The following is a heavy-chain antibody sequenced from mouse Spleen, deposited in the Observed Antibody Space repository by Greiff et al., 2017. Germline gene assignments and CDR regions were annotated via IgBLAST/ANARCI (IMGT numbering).Heavy chain of an antibody. J-gene: IGHJ2*01. CDR1: GYTFTSYW. Sequence: QVQLQQPGAELVKPGASVKMSCKASGYTFTSYWITWVKQRPGQGLEWIGDIYPGSGSTNYNEKFKSKATLTVDTSSSTAYMQLSSLTSEDSAVYYCARGGYYGSREYFDYWGQGTTLTVSS. CDR3: ARGGYYGSREYFDY. V-gene: IGHV1-55*01. D-gene: IGHD1-1*01. CDR2: IYPGSGST.